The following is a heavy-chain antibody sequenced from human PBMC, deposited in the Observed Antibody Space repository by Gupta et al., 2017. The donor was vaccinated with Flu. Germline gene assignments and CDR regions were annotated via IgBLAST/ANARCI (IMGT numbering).Heavy chain of an antibody. Sequence: QVQLVQSGPEVKKPGTSVKVSCEASGYSFISYDTNWVRQAPGQGPEWMGWISTYNDNTDYAKKFQGRVTMTSDTSTSTAYMELRNLRSDDTAVYYCAIAIRGNYGLAFDYWGQGTLVTVSS. CDR1: GYSFISYD. D-gene: IGHD2-21*01. V-gene: IGHV1-18*01. CDR2: ISTYNDNT. CDR3: AIAIRGNYGLAFDY. J-gene: IGHJ4*02.